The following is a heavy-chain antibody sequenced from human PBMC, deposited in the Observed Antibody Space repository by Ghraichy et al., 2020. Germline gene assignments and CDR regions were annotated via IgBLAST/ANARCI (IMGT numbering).Heavy chain of an antibody. J-gene: IGHJ4*02. Sequence: GGSLRLSCATSGFTFSTAWMSWVSQAPGKGLEWDGRIKSKSDGGTSDYAAPVKGRFNIPRDDSKNMLYLQMKSLKTEDIAVYYCTTMSERVYSCYDLTRGYYWGQGTLFTVSS. D-gene: IGHD5-12*01. CDR2: IKSKSDGGTS. CDR3: TTMSERVYSCYDLTRGYY. V-gene: IGHV3-15*01. CDR1: GFTFSTAW.